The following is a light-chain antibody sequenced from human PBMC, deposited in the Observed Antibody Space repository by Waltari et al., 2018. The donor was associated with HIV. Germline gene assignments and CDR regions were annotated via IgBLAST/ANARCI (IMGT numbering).Light chain of an antibody. CDR3: ATWDDSLSVVI. Sequence: QSVLTQPPSVSGTLGQRVTMSCSGSSSNIGSQSVCWYQQFPRKAPKLLMFKDDQRPAGVPARFSGLKSGTSASLAVSGLRSEDEADYYCATWDDSLSVVIFGGGTNLTVL. CDR1: SSNIGSQS. J-gene: IGLJ2*01. CDR2: KDD. V-gene: IGLV1-47*01.